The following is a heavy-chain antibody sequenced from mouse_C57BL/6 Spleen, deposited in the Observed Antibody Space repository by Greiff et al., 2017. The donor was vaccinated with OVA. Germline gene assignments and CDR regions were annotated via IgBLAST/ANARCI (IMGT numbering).Heavy chain of an antibody. J-gene: IGHJ2*01. CDR3: ARGGYAVDY. CDR1: GFSFSNYV. V-gene: IGHV5-4*03. CDR2: ISDGGSYT. D-gene: IGHD3-1*01. Sequence: EVKLVESGGGLVKPGGSLKLSCAASGFSFSNYVMSWVRQTPEKRLEWVATISDGGSYTYYPDNVKGRFTVARDNAKNNLYLQMSHLKSEDTALYDCARGGYAVDYWGQGTTRTVSS.